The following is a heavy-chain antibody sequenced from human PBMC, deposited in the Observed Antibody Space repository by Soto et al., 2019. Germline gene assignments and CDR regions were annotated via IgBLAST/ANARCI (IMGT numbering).Heavy chain of an antibody. Sequence: SETLSLTCTVSGGSITSDDYYWSWIRQVPGRGLEWIGYIHSSGSIYYNPSLKSRATMSIDTARNQFSLKVSSVTVADTAVYYCARDLDGLHDDNSGPYPRPGWGQGTLVTVSS. V-gene: IGHV4-30-4*01. CDR3: ARDLDGLHDDNSGPYPRPG. D-gene: IGHD3-22*01. CDR2: IHSSGSI. CDR1: GGSITSDDYY. J-gene: IGHJ1*01.